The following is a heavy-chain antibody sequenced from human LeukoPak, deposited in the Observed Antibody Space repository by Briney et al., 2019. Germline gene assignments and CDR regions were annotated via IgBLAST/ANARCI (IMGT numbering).Heavy chain of an antibody. D-gene: IGHD3-16*01. V-gene: IGHV1-46*01. J-gene: IGHJ4*02. CDR3: ARDLGGLIGSARIGYFDY. Sequence: ASVKVSCKASGYTFTSYYMHWVRQAPGQGLEWMGIINPSGGSTSYAQKFQGRVTMTRDTSTSTVYMELSSLRSEDTAVYYCARDLGGLIGSARIGYFDYWGQGTLVTVSS. CDR1: GYTFTSYY. CDR2: INPSGGST.